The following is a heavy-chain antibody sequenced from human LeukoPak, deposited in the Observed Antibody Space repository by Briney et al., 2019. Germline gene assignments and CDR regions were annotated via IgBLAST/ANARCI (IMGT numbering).Heavy chain of an antibody. V-gene: IGHV3-23*01. D-gene: IGHD6-6*01. J-gene: IGHJ6*02. CDR1: GFTFSSYA. Sequence: GGSLRLSCAAPGFTFSSYAMSWVRQAPGKGLEWVSGISSSGGSTYYADSVKGRFTISRDNSKNTLYLQMNSLRAEDTAVYYCAKERAARPYYYYGMDVWGQGTTVTVSS. CDR2: ISSSGGST. CDR3: AKERAARPYYYYGMDV.